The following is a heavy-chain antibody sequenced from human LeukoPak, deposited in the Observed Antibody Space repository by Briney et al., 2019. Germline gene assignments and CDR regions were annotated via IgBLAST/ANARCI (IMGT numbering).Heavy chain of an antibody. CDR3: ARDPRYCSGGSCYPGWFDP. CDR1: GGSISSYY. J-gene: IGHJ5*02. V-gene: IGHV4-4*07. CDR2: IYTSGST. D-gene: IGHD2-15*01. Sequence: SETLSLTCTVSGGSISSYYWSWIRQPAGKGLEWIGRIYTSGSTNYNPSLKSRVTMSVDTSKNQFSLKLSSVTAAGTAVYYCARDPRYCSGGSCYPGWFDPWGQGTLVTVSS.